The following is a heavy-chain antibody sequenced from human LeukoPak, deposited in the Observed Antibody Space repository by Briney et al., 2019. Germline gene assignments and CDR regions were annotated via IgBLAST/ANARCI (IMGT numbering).Heavy chain of an antibody. CDR3: ERDLMIQMNWFDP. J-gene: IGHJ5*02. V-gene: IGHV1-2*02. CDR1: GYTFTGYY. Sequence: ASVKVSCKASGYTFTGYYMHWVRQAPGQGLEWMGWINPNSGGTNYAQKFQGRVTMTRDTSISTAYMELSRLRSDDTAVYYCERDLMIQMNWFDPWGQGTLVTVSS. D-gene: IGHD5-18*01. CDR2: INPNSGGT.